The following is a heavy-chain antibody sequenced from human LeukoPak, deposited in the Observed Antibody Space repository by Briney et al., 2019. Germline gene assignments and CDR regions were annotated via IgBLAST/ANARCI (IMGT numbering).Heavy chain of an antibody. Sequence: SVKVSSTASGYTFTSYGISWVRQAPGQALEWMGWITPFNGNTNYAQKFQDRVTITRDRSMSTAYMELSSLRSEDTAMYYCASSNAAAGAALGYWGQGTLVTVSS. V-gene: IGHV1-45*02. D-gene: IGHD6-13*01. CDR1: GYTFTSYG. CDR2: ITPFNGNT. CDR3: ASSNAAAGAALGY. J-gene: IGHJ4*02.